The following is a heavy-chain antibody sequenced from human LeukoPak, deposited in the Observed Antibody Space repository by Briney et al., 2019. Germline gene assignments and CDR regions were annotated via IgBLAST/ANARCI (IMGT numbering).Heavy chain of an antibody. D-gene: IGHD1-14*01. CDR2: IYASGST. CDR1: GGSISSYY. J-gene: IGHJ4*02. Sequence: PSETLSLTCTVSGGSISSYYWSWIRQPPGKGLEWIGRIYASGSTNYNPSLKSRVTISVDRSKNQFSLNLSSVTAADTAVYYCARGPNRYYFDYWGQGTLVTVSS. V-gene: IGHV4-4*07. CDR3: ARGPNRYYFDY.